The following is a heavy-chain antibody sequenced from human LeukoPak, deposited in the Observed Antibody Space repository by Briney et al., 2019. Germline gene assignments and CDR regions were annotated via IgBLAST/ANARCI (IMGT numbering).Heavy chain of an antibody. D-gene: IGHD2-2*03. V-gene: IGHV4-59*01. CDR3: ARAPSNSGYNWFDP. Sequence: SETLSLTCTVSGGSISRYYWSWIRQPPGKGLEWIGYIYYRGSTNYNPSLKSRVTISVDTSKSQFSLKLSSVTAADTAVYYCARAPSNSGYNWFDPWGQGTLVTVSS. CDR1: GGSISRYY. CDR2: IYYRGST. J-gene: IGHJ5*02.